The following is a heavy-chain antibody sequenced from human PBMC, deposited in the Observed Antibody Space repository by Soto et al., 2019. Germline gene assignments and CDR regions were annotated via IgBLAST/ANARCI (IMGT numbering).Heavy chain of an antibody. CDR2: ISWNSGSI. V-gene: IGHV3-9*01. J-gene: IGHJ4*02. Sequence: PGGSLRLSCAASGFTFDDYAMHWVRQAPGKGLERVSGISWNSGSIGYADSVKGRFTISRDNAKDSLYLQMNSLRAEDTALYYCAKDTGGIAAAGIKNWGQGXLVTVSS. CDR1: GFTFDDYA. CDR3: AKDTGGIAAAGIKN. D-gene: IGHD6-13*01.